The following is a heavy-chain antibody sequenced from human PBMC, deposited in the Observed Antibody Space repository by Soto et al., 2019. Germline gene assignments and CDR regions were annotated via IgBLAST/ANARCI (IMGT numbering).Heavy chain of an antibody. CDR2: ISYDGSNK. J-gene: IGHJ6*02. CDR3: AREPTPQMGTYYYYYGMDV. D-gene: IGHD7-27*01. CDR1: GFTFSSYA. Sequence: QVQLVESGGGVVQPGRSLRLSCAASGFTFSSYAMHWVRQAPGKGLEWVAVISYDGSNKYYADSVKGRFTISRDNSKNTLYLQMNSLRAEDTAVYYCAREPTPQMGTYYYYYGMDVWGQGTTVTVSS. V-gene: IGHV3-30-3*01.